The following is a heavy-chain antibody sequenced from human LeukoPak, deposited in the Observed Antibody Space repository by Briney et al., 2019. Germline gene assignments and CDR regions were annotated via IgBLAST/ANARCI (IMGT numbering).Heavy chain of an antibody. CDR3: ARQGGDTMVRGVVRDWFDP. CDR1: GGSISDSNYY. D-gene: IGHD3-10*01. V-gene: IGHV4-39*01. CDR2: IYYSGSA. J-gene: IGHJ5*02. Sequence: SETLSLTCTVSGGSISDSNYYWGWIRQPPGRGLEWIGNIYYSGSAYYSPSLKSRVTVSVDTSKNQFSLKLNSVTAADTAVYYCARQGGDTMVRGVVRDWFDPWGQGTLVTVSS.